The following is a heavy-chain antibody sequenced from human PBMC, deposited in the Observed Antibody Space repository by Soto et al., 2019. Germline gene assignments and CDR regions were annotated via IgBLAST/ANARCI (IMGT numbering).Heavy chain of an antibody. Sequence: QLQLQESGPGLVKPSETLSLTCTVSGGSISSSSYYWGWIRQPPGRGLEWIGSIYYSGSTYYNPSLKSRVTISVDTSKNQFSLKLSSVTAADTAVYYCARHAGDGDCSGGSCYPPYFQHWGQGTLVTVSS. J-gene: IGHJ1*01. D-gene: IGHD2-15*01. V-gene: IGHV4-39*01. CDR2: IYYSGST. CDR1: GGSISSSSYY. CDR3: ARHAGDGDCSGGSCYPPYFQH.